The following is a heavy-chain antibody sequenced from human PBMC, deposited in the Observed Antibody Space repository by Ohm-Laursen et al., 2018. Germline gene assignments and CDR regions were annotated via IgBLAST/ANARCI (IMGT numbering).Heavy chain of an antibody. V-gene: IGHV4-4*07. J-gene: IGHJ4*02. D-gene: IGHD4-17*01. CDR2: IYTSEGT. Sequence: TLSLTCTVSGGSISSYYWSWIRQPAGKGLEWIGRIYTSEGTNYDPSLESRVTISADTSKNQFSLRLTSVTAADTAVYYCARQDSGDYYFDYWGQGTLVTVSS. CDR3: ARQDSGDYYFDY. CDR1: GGSISSYY.